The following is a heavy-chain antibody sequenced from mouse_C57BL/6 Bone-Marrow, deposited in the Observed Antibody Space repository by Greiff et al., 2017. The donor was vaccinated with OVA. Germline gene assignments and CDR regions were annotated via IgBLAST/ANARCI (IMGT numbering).Heavy chain of an antibody. CDR1: GFTFSSYA. V-gene: IGHV5-9-1*02. D-gene: IGHD1-1*01. CDR2: ISSGGDYI. J-gene: IGHJ3*01. Sequence: EVKMVESGEGLVKPGGSLKLSCAASGFTFSSYAMSWVRQTPEKRLEWVAYISSGGDYIYYADTVKGRFTISRDNARNTLYLQMSSLKSEDTAMYYCTRDRDYYGSSYPFAYWGQGTLVTVSA. CDR3: TRDRDYYGSSYPFAY.